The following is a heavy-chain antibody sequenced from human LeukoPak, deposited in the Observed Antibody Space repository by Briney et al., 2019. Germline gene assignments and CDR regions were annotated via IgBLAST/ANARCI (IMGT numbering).Heavy chain of an antibody. CDR1: GFTFNHYG. V-gene: IGHV3-33*01. Sequence: GGSLRLSCAAAGFTFNHYGMHWVRQAPGKGLEWVSVIWSDGTNTYYADSVKGRFTISRVDYEKTVYLQMNSLRHEDTGVYYCARDAQRGFDYSNSLKYWGQGTTVTVSA. J-gene: IGHJ4*02. CDR2: IWSDGTNT. CDR3: ARDAQRGFDYSNSLKY. D-gene: IGHD4-11*01.